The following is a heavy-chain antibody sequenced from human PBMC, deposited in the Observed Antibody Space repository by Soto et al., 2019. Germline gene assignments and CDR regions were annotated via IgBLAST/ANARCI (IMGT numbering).Heavy chain of an antibody. D-gene: IGHD2-15*01. CDR1: GFTFSSYS. J-gene: IGHJ6*02. CDR3: ASEPAQVAGVYYYGMDV. CDR2: ISSSSSYI. V-gene: IGHV3-21*01. Sequence: GGSLRLSCAASGFTFSSYSMNWVRQAPGKGLEWVSSISSSSSYIYYADSVKGRFTISRDNAKNSLYLQMNSLRAEDTAVYYCASEPAQVAGVYYYGMDVWGQGTTVTVSS.